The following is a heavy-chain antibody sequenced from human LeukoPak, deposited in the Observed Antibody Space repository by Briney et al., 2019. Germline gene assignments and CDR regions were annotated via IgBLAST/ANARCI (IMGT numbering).Heavy chain of an antibody. D-gene: IGHD1-20*01. CDR1: GGTFSSYA. CDR3: ARDYEGYNWNQNWFDP. Sequence: SVKVSCKASGGTFSSYAISWVRQAPGQGLEWIGGIIPIFGTANYAQKFQGRVKITTDESTSTAYMELSSLRSEDTAVYYCARDYEGYNWNQNWFDPWGQGTLVTVSS. J-gene: IGHJ5*02. V-gene: IGHV1-69*05. CDR2: IIPIFGTA.